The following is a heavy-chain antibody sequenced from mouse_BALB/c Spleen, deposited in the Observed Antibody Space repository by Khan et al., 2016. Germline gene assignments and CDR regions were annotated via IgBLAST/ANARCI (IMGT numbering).Heavy chain of an antibody. D-gene: IGHD2-3*01. CDR1: GYSITSDYA. CDR3: ANDVYFPAWFAY. V-gene: IGHV3-2*02. CDR2: ITYSGST. J-gene: IGHJ3*01. Sequence: EVQLQESGPGLVKPSQSLSLTCTVTGYSITSDYAWNWIRQFPGNRLEWLGYITYSGSTTYNPSLKSRTSITRDTSKNTFFLQLNSVITEDTDTYYCANDVYFPAWFAYWGQGTLVTVSA.